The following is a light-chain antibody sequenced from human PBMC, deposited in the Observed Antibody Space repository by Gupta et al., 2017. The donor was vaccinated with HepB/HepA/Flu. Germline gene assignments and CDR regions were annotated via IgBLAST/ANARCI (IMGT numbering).Light chain of an antibody. CDR2: DNN. Sequence: QSVLTQPPSVSAAPGQRVTVSCSGSNSNIGNNYVSWYQQHPGTAPKFLIYDNNKRPSEIPDRFSGSKSGKSATLTITGVQAGDEAEYYCGTWDNSINSEVFGTGTKVTVL. V-gene: IGLV1-51*01. J-gene: IGLJ1*01. CDR3: GTWDNSINSEV. CDR1: NSNIGNNY.